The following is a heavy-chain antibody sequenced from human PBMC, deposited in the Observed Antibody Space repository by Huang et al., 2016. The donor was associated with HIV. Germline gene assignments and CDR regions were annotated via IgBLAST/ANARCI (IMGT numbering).Heavy chain of an antibody. CDR3: ARHARSSRRYYFDY. Sequence: QVQLQESGPGLVTPSETLSLTCIVSGASINSRSYYWGWIRQPPGRGLEWLGRMYSSGSTYYNPSLKSRVTMSVDTSKNEFALKLRSVTAADTALYYCARHARSSRRYYFDYWGRGIVVTVSS. V-gene: IGHV4-39*01. J-gene: IGHJ4*02. CDR1: GASINSRSYY. CDR2: MYSSGST. D-gene: IGHD6-13*01.